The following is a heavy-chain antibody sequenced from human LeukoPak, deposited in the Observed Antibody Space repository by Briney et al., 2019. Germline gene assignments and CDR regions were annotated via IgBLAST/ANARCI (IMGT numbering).Heavy chain of an antibody. Sequence: PGGSLRLSCPASGFTFSSYWMSWVRQAPGKGLEWVSYISSSSSTIYYADSVKGRFTISRDNAKNSLYLQMNSLRAEDTAVYYCARDRYYGSGSYYYMDVWGKGITVTVSS. CDR3: ARDRYYGSGSYYYMDV. V-gene: IGHV3-48*04. CDR1: GFTFSSYW. CDR2: ISSSSSTI. D-gene: IGHD3-10*01. J-gene: IGHJ6*03.